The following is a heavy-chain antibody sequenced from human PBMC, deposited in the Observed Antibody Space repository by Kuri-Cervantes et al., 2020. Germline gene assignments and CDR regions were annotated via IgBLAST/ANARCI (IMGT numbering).Heavy chain of an antibody. J-gene: IGHJ3*02. D-gene: IGHD5-18*01. CDR2: ISGSGGST. Sequence: ESLTISCAASGFTFSSYAMSWVRQAPGKGLEWVSAISGSGGSTYYADSVEGRFTISRDNSKNTLYLQMNSLRAEDTAVYYRAKDGGDVETAMPLDAFNIWGQGPMVTVSS. CDR1: GFTFSSYA. V-gene: IGHV3-23*01. CDR3: AKDGGDVETAMPLDAFNI.